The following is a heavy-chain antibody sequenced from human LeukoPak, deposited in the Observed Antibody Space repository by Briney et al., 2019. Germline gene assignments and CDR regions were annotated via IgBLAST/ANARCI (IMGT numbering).Heavy chain of an antibody. V-gene: IGHV1-69*05. CDR1: GGTFSSYA. D-gene: IGHD6-19*01. CDR3: ARNPSYSSGWYYFDY. Sequence: GSSVKVSCXASGGTFSSYAISWVRQAPGQGLQWMGRIIPIFGTANYAQKFQGRVTITTDESTSTAYMELSSLRSEDTAVYYCARNPSYSSGWYYFDYWGQGTPVTVSS. CDR2: IIPIFGTA. J-gene: IGHJ4*02.